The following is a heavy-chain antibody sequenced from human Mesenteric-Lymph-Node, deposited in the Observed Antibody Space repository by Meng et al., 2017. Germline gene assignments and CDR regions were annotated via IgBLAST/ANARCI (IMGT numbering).Heavy chain of an antibody. CDR3: AKHRNLVVPAAIFWFDP. CDR1: GFTFSSYA. V-gene: IGHV3-23*01. J-gene: IGHJ5*02. Sequence: EGQLLESGGGLVQPGGSLRLSCAASGFTFSSYAMSWVRQAPGKGLEWVSAISGSGGSTYYADSVKGRFTISRDNSKNTLYLQMNSLRAEDTAVYYCAKHRNLVVPAAIFWFDPWGQGTLVTVSS. CDR2: ISGSGGST. D-gene: IGHD2-2*01.